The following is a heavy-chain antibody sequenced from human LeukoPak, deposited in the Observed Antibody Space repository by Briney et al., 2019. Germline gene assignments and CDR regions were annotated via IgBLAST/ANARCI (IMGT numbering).Heavy chain of an antibody. J-gene: IGHJ4*02. CDR3: ARTTAARSFDY. V-gene: IGHV4-59*01. Sequence: SETLSLTCTVSGGSISSYYWSWIRQPPGKGLEWNGYIYYSGSTNYNPSLKSRVTISVDTSKNQFSLKLSSVTAADTAVYYCARTTAARSFDYWGQGTLVTVSS. D-gene: IGHD6-6*01. CDR2: IYYSGST. CDR1: GGSISSYY.